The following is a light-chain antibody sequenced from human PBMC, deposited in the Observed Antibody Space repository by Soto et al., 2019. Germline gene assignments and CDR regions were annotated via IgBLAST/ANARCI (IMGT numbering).Light chain of an antibody. CDR1: SGHGNYV. CDR3: QTRDTGNVV. Sequence: QLVLTQSPSASASLGASVKLTCTLSSGHGNYVIAWHQQQPEKGPRYLMKVKSDGSHSKGDGIPDRFSGSSSGAERYLAISSLQSEDEADYYCQTRDTGNVVFGGGTKLTVL. J-gene: IGLJ2*01. V-gene: IGLV4-69*01. CDR2: VKSDGSH.